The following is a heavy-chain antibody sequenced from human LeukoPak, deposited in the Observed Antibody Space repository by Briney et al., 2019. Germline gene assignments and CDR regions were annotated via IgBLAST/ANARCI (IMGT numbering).Heavy chain of an antibody. J-gene: IGHJ3*02. CDR1: GFTGSRDY. Sequence: GGSLRLSCAASGFTGSRDYMTWVRQAPGKGLQWVSVIYNGGRTYYADSVKGRFTISSDNSEITVYLQMNSLRADDTAVYYCARASSVVVPAASAFDIWGQGTMVTVSS. D-gene: IGHD2-2*01. V-gene: IGHV3-53*01. CDR3: ARASSVVVPAASAFDI. CDR2: IYNGGRT.